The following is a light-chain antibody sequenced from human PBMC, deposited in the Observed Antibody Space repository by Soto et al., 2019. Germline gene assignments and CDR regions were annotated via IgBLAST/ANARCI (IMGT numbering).Light chain of an antibody. CDR2: DAS. CDR1: QSVSSY. CDR3: QQRSNWPLIFT. Sequence: EIVLTQSPATLSLSPGERATLSCRASQSVSSYLAWYQQKPGQAPRLLIYDASNRATGIPSRFSCSGSCTHFTLTISSLEPEDFAVYYCQQRSNWPLIFTFGPGTKVDIK. J-gene: IGKJ3*01. V-gene: IGKV3-11*01.